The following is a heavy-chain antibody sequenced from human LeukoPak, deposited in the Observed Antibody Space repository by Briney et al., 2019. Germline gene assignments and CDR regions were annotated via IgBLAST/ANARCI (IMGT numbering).Heavy chain of an antibody. Sequence: ASVKVSCKASGYTFTSYGISWVRQAPGQGLEWMGWISAYNGNINYAQKLQGRVTMTTDTSTSTGYMELRSLRSDDTAVYYCARVDRVGASRGCDYWGQGTLVTVSS. CDR1: GYTFTSYG. V-gene: IGHV1-18*01. CDR3: ARVDRVGASRGCDY. D-gene: IGHD1-26*01. CDR2: ISAYNGNI. J-gene: IGHJ4*02.